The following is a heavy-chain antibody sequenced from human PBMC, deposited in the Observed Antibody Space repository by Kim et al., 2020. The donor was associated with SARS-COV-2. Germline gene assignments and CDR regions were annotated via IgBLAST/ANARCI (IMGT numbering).Heavy chain of an antibody. J-gene: IGHJ5*01. V-gene: IGHV3-53*01. Sequence: GGSLRLSCAASGFTVSSNYMSWVRQAPGKGLEVVSVIYSGGSTSYADSVEDRLIISRDDSKQKLYLLMNIMSAEDKAGEYCCGNARPDTAMGTGWCDAWG. CDR2: IYSGGST. CDR3: CGNARPDTAMGTGWCDA. CDR1: GFTVSSNY. D-gene: IGHD5-18*01.